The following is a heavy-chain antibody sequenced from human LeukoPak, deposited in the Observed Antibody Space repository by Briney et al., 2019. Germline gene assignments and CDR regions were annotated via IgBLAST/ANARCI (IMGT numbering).Heavy chain of an antibody. D-gene: IGHD2-2*02. J-gene: IGHJ6*03. CDR3: AKSPPVVPAAIYDYYYMDV. CDR2: IYTSGST. CDR1: GGSISSYY. V-gene: IGHV4-4*07. Sequence: SETLSLTCTVSGGSISSYYWSWIRQPAGKGLEWIGRIYTSGSTNYNPSLKSRVTMSVDTSKNQFSLKLSSVTAADTAVYYCAKSPPVVPAAIYDYYYMDVWGKGTTVTVSS.